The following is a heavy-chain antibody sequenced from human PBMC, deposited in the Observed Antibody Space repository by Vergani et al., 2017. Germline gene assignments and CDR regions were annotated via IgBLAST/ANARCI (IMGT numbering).Heavy chain of an antibody. Sequence: EVQLVESGGVVVQPGGSLRLSCAASGFTFDDYTMHWVRQAPGQGLEWVSLISWDGGSTYYADSVKGRFTISRDNSKNSLYLQMNSLRTEDTALYYCAKDNPTSGSFDIWGQGTMVTVSS. J-gene: IGHJ3*02. CDR1: GFTFDDYT. CDR2: ISWDGGST. CDR3: AKDNPTSGSFDI. V-gene: IGHV3-43*01. D-gene: IGHD6-6*01.